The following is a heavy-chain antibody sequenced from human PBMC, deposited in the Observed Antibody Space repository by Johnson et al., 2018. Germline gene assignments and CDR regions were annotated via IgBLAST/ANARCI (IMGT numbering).Heavy chain of an antibody. D-gene: IGHD2-2*01. J-gene: IGHJ6*03. CDR2: IGTAGDT. CDR3: ATAGMPYYYHYMAV. Sequence: VQLVQSGGGVVQPGRSLKLSCAASGFTFSSYDMHWVRQATGKGLEWVSAIGTAGDTYYPGSVKGRFTISRDNSQKTLFLQMDSLRSEDTAVYYCATAGMPYYYHYMAVWGKGTTVTVSS. V-gene: IGHV3-13*01. CDR1: GFTFSSYD.